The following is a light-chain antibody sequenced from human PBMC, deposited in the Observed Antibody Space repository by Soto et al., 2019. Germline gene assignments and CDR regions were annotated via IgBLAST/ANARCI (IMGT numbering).Light chain of an antibody. V-gene: IGKV3-15*01. Sequence: EVVLTQSPATLSVSPGERATLSCRASQSISNNLAWYQQKPGQAPRLLIYDASTRATGIPARCSGSGSGTPFTLTISSLQSEDFAVYYCKQYNTWPAYCFAQGTPLEIK. J-gene: IGKJ2*03. CDR3: KQYNTWPAYC. CDR2: DAS. CDR1: QSISNN.